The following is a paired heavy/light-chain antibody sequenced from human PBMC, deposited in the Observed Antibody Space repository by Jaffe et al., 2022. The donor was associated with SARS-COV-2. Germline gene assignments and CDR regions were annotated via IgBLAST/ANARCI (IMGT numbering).Heavy chain of an antibody. Sequence: EVQLVESGGGLILPGGSLRLSCAASGFNVSRNYMTWVRQAAGKGLEWVSVIYRGGTTYYADSVRGRFTISRDNSTNTLYLQMNSLRAEDTAVYYCATNSYSSGWYHFDSWGQGTLVTVSS. V-gene: IGHV3-53*01. J-gene: IGHJ4*02. CDR2: IYRGGTT. CDR3: ATNSYSSGWYHFDS. D-gene: IGHD6-13*01. CDR1: GFNVSRNY.
Light chain of an antibody. CDR3: QQSYNTPWT. Sequence: DIQMTQSPSSLSASVGDRVTITCRTSQTISGYLNWYQQKSGEAPKLLIYAVSSLRSGVPSRFSGSGSGTDFTLTISSLQPEDFATYYCQQSYNTPWTFGQGTEVEIK. CDR2: AVS. CDR1: QTISGY. V-gene: IGKV1-39*01. J-gene: IGKJ1*01.